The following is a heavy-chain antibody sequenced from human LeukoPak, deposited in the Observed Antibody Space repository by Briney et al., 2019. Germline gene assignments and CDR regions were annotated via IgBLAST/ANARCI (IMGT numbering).Heavy chain of an antibody. D-gene: IGHD3-10*01. Sequence: ASVKVSCKVSGYTLTELSMHWVRQAPGKGLEWMGGFDPEDGETIYAQKFQGRVTMTEDTSTDTAYMELSRPRSDDTAVYYCAKDGWFEELRHGSRYYMDVWGKGTTVTISS. CDR2: FDPEDGET. CDR1: GYTLTELS. V-gene: IGHV1-24*01. J-gene: IGHJ6*03. CDR3: AKDGWFEELRHGSRYYMDV.